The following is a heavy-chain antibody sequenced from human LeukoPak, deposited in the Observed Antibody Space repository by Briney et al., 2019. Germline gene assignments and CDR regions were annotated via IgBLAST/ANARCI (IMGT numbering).Heavy chain of an antibody. D-gene: IGHD1-14*01. CDR1: GYTFTSYY. J-gene: IGHJ6*02. CDR3: ARVKPDYYYYYGMDV. CDR2: INPSGGST. Sequence: ASVKVSCKASGYTFTSYYMHWVRQAPGQELEWMGIINPSGGSTSYAQKFQGRVTMTRDTSTSTVYMELSSLRSEDTAVYYCARVKPDYYYYYGMDVWGQGTTVTVSS. V-gene: IGHV1-46*01.